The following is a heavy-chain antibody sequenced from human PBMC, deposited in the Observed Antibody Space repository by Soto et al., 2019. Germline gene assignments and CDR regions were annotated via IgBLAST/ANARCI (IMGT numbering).Heavy chain of an antibody. CDR1: GFTFSSYA. CDR2: ISGSGGST. D-gene: IGHD3-10*01. Sequence: GGSLRLSCAASGFTFSSYAMSWVRQAPGKGLEWVSAISGSGGSTYYADSVKGRFTISRDNSKNTLYLQMNSLRAEDTAVYYFANFPGGMVRGVVFDYWGQGTLVTVSS. J-gene: IGHJ4*02. CDR3: ANFPGGMVRGVVFDY. V-gene: IGHV3-23*01.